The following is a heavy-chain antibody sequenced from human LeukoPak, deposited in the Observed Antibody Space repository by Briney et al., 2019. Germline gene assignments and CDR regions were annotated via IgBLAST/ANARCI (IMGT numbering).Heavy chain of an antibody. CDR2: ISYDGSNK. D-gene: IGHD6-13*01. V-gene: IGHV3-30-3*02. CDR3: AKYPRRAAAGFVDY. Sequence: GRSLRLSCAASGFTFSSYAMHWVRQAPGKGLEWVAVISYDGSNKYYADSVKGRFTISRDNSKNTLYLQMNSLRAEDTAVYYCAKYPRRAAAGFVDYWGQGTLVTVSS. J-gene: IGHJ4*02. CDR1: GFTFSSYA.